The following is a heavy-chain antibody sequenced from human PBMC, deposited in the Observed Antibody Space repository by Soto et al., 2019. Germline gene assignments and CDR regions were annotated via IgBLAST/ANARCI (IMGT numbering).Heavy chain of an antibody. J-gene: IGHJ4*02. V-gene: IGHV3-21*01. CDR2: ISSSSSYI. CDR1: GFTFSSYS. Sequence: EVQLVESGGGLVKPGGSLRLSCAASGFTFSSYSMNWVRQTPGKGLEWVSSISSSSSYIYYADSVKGRFTISRDNAKNLLYLQINSLRAEDTAVYYCASSYSTLSFDYWGQGTLVSVSS. CDR3: ASSYSTLSFDY. D-gene: IGHD6-13*01.